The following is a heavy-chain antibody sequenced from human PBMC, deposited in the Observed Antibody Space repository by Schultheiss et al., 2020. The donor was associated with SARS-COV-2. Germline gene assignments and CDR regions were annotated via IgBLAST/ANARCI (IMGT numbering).Heavy chain of an antibody. Sequence: SQTLSLTCAVSGYSISSGFYWGWVRQSPGKGLEWIGSIYHSGSTSYNPSLRSRVTVSVDTAKNQISLKLTSVTAADTAVYYCARGDDNSGYGRYEYWGQGTLVTVSS. CDR2: IYHSGST. CDR1: GYSISSGFY. CDR3: ARGDDNSGYGRYEY. J-gene: IGHJ4*02. V-gene: IGHV4-38-2*01. D-gene: IGHD3-22*01.